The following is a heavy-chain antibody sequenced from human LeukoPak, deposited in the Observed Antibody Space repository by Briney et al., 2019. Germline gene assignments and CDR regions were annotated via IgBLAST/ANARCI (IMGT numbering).Heavy chain of an antibody. CDR3: AKSHLTSRGELHY. V-gene: IGHV3-9*01. J-gene: IGHJ4*02. CDR1: GFTFDDYA. D-gene: IGHD1-1*01. Sequence: PGGSLRLSCAASGFTFDDYAMYWVRQAPGKGLEWVSGISWDSNSIGYADSVKGRFTISRDNAKNSLYLQMNSLRAEDTALYYCAKSHLTSRGELHYWGQGTLVTVSS. CDR2: ISWDSNSI.